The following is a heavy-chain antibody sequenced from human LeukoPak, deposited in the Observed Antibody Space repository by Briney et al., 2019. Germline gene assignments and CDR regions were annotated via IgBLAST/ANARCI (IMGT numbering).Heavy chain of an antibody. Sequence: PSETLSLTCTVSGGSISSGSYYWSWIRQPAGKGLEWIGRIYTSRSTNYNPSLKSRVTISVDTSKNQFSLKLSSVTAADTAVYYCARVSGGYSYGYGDHWGQGTLVTVSS. J-gene: IGHJ4*02. CDR2: IYTSRST. D-gene: IGHD5-18*01. CDR1: GGSISSGSYY. CDR3: ARVSGGYSYGYGDH. V-gene: IGHV4-61*02.